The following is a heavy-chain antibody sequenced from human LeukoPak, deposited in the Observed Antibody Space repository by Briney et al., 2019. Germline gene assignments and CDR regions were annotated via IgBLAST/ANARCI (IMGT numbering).Heavy chain of an antibody. D-gene: IGHD6-6*01. CDR1: GFTFSSYS. Sequence: GGSLRLSCAASGFTFSSYSMNWVRQAPGKGLEWVSSISSSSSYIHYADSVKGRFTIPRDNAKNSLYLQMNSLRAEDTAVYYCARESEYSTNAFDYWGQGTLVTVSS. CDR3: ARESEYSTNAFDY. CDR2: ISSSSSYI. V-gene: IGHV3-21*01. J-gene: IGHJ4*02.